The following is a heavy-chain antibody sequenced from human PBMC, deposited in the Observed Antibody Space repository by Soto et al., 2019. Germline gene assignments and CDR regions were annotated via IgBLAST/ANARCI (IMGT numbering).Heavy chain of an antibody. CDR2: ISAYNGNT. Sequence: ASVKVSCKASGCTFTSYGMNWVRQTPGQGLEWMGGISAYNGNTNYAQKLQGRVTITTDKSTSTAYMELRSLRSEDTAVYYCAREARYYDSSGYSEGSDYWGQGTLVNV. D-gene: IGHD3-22*01. J-gene: IGHJ4*02. CDR1: GCTFTSYG. CDR3: AREARYYDSSGYSEGSDY. V-gene: IGHV1-18*01.